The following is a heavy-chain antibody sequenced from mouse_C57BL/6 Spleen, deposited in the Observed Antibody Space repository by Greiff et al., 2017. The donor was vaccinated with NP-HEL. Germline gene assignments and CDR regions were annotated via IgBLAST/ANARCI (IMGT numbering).Heavy chain of an antibody. CDR3: ARRDDYEGDYFDY. Sequence: EVKLVESGGGLVKPGGSLKLSCAASGFTFSDYGMHWVRQAPEKGLEWVAYISSGSSTIYYADTVKGRFTISRDNAKNTLFLQMTSLRSEDTAMYYCARRDDYEGDYFDYWGQGTTLTVSS. V-gene: IGHV5-17*01. CDR2: ISSGSSTI. J-gene: IGHJ2*01. D-gene: IGHD2-4*01. CDR1: GFTFSDYG.